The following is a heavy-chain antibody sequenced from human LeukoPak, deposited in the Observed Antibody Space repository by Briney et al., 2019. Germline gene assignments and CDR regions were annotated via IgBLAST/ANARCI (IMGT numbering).Heavy chain of an antibody. Sequence: GGSLRLSCAASGFTFSSYSMNWVRQAPGKGLEWVSSISSSSSYIYYADSVKGRFTISRDNAKNSLYLQMNSLRAEDTAVYYCAKDQYYYGSGAFDPWGQGTLVTVSS. V-gene: IGHV3-21*01. D-gene: IGHD3-10*01. CDR2: ISSSSSYI. CDR1: GFTFSSYS. CDR3: AKDQYYYGSGAFDP. J-gene: IGHJ5*02.